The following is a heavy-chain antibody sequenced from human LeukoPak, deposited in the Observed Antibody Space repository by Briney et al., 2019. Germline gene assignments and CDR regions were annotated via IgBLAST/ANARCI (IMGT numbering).Heavy chain of an antibody. D-gene: IGHD3-22*01. Sequence: SVKVSCKASGGTFSSYAISWVRQAPGQGLEWMGGIIPIFGTANYAQKFQGRVTITTDGSTSTAYMELSSLRSEDTAVYYCARILSTYYYDSSGYYWFDPWGQGTLVTVSS. CDR3: ARILSTYYYDSSGYYWFDP. CDR2: IIPIFGTA. J-gene: IGHJ5*02. V-gene: IGHV1-69*05. CDR1: GGTFSSYA.